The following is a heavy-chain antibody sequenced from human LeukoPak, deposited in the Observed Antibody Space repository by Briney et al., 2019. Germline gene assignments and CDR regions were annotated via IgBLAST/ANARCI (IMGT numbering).Heavy chain of an antibody. Sequence: GASVKVSCKASGGTFSSYAISWVRQAPGQGLEWMGGIIPIFGTANYAQKFQGRVTITADESTSTAYMELSSLRSEDTAVYYCARRGSTSCRFIGECNWFDPWGQGTLVTVSS. CDR1: GGTFSSYA. D-gene: IGHD2-2*01. CDR2: IIPIFGTA. CDR3: ARRGSTSCRFIGECNWFDP. V-gene: IGHV1-69*01. J-gene: IGHJ5*02.